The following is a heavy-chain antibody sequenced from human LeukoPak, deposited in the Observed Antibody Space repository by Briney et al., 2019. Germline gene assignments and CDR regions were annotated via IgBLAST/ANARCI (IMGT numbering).Heavy chain of an antibody. CDR3: ARAERDRFVFDI. Sequence: QPGGSLRFSCAASGFTFSSYEMNWVRQAPGKGLEWVSYISSSGSTIYYADSVKGRFTISRDNAKNSLYLQMNSLRAEDTAVYYCARAERDRFVFDIWGQGTMVTVSS. CDR2: ISSSGSTI. D-gene: IGHD3-10*01. CDR1: GFTFSSYE. V-gene: IGHV3-48*03. J-gene: IGHJ3*02.